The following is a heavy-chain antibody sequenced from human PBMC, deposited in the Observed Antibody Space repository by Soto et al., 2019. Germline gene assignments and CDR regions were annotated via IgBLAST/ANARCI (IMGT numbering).Heavy chain of an antibody. CDR1: GYSFTSYW. D-gene: IGHD5-18*01. CDR3: ARSPPEGGYSYGYLYY. Sequence: GESLKISCKGSGYSFTSYWIGWVGQMPGKGLEWMGIIYPGDSDTRYSPSFQGQVTISADKSISTAYLQWSSLKASDTAMYYCARSPPEGGYSYGYLYYWGQGTLVTVSS. CDR2: IYPGDSDT. J-gene: IGHJ4*02. V-gene: IGHV5-51*01.